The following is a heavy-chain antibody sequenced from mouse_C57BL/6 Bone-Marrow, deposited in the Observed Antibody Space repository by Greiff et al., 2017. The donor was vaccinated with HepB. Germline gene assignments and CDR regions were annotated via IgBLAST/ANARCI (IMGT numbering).Heavy chain of an antibody. CDR1: GFTFSSYA. V-gene: IGHV5-9-1*02. CDR2: ISSGGDYI. CDR3: TRDPRWLLKAY. J-gene: IGHJ3*01. D-gene: IGHD2-3*01. Sequence: EVKLVESGEGLVKPGGSLKLSCAASGFTFSSYAMSWVRQTPEKRLEWVAYISSGGDYIYYADTVKGRFTISRDNARNTLYLQMRSLKSEDTAMYYCTRDPRWLLKAYWGQGTLVTVSA.